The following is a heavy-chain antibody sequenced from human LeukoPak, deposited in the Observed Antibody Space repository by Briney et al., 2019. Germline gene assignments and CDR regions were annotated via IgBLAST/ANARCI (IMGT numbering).Heavy chain of an antibody. CDR1: GGSFSGYY. CDR3: VRGRYSSGWFKDKNWFDP. Sequence: PSETLSLTCAVYGGSFSGYYWSWIRQPPGKGPEWIGEINHSGSTNYNPSLKSRVTISVDTSKNQFSLKLSSVTAADTAVYYCVRGRYSSGWFKDKNWFDPWGQGIPVTVSS. D-gene: IGHD6-19*01. J-gene: IGHJ5*02. V-gene: IGHV4-34*01. CDR2: INHSGST.